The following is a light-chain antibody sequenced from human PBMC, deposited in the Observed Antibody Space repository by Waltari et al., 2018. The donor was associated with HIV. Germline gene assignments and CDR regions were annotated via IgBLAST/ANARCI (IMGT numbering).Light chain of an antibody. Sequence: EIVMTQSPATLSVSPGERATLSCKVSQSTSSLLAWYQQKPGQTPRLLIYDASKRATGVPARFSGSGSGAEFTLTISSLQSEDFAIYYCQQYEDWPRTFGQGTKLEIK. J-gene: IGKJ2*01. V-gene: IGKV3-15*01. CDR3: QQYEDWPRT. CDR2: DAS. CDR1: QSTSSL.